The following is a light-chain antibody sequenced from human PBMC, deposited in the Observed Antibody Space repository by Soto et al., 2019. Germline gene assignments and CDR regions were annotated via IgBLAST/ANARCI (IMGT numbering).Light chain of an antibody. CDR3: QSYYISLSGSV. V-gene: IGLV1-40*01. J-gene: IGLJ2*01. CDR1: SSNIGAGYD. Sequence: QSVLTQTPSLSGAPGQRVTISCTGSSSNIGAGYDVHWYQQLPGTAPKLLIYGDTNRPSGVPDRFSGSKSGTSASLAITGLHSEDEAEYYCQSYYISLSGSVFGGGTKLTVL. CDR2: GDT.